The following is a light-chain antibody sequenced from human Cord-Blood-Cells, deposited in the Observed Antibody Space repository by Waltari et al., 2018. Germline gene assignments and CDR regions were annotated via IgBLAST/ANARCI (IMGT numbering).Light chain of an antibody. CDR2: AAS. J-gene: IGKJ4*01. Sequence: DIPMTQSPSSLSASVGDRVTIPCRASQSNSSDLNWYQQKPGKAPKLLIYAASSLQSGVPSRFSGSVSGTDFTLTISTLQPEDFATYYSQQSYSTPVLTFGGGTKVEIK. CDR1: QSNSSD. V-gene: IGKV1-39*01. CDR3: QQSYSTPVLT.